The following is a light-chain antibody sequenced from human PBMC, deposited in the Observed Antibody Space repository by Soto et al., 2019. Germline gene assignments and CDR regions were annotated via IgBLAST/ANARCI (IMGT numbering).Light chain of an antibody. CDR3: HQYVTPSYT. V-gene: IGKV3-20*01. J-gene: IGKJ2*01. CDR1: ESLHSNS. CDR2: GVS. Sequence: EIVLTQSPGTLSLSPGERASLSCRASESLHSNSLAWYQQKPGQAPRLLMSGVSSRATGIPDRFTGSGSGTDFTLTISRREPEDFAVYYWHQYVTPSYTFGQRTKLES.